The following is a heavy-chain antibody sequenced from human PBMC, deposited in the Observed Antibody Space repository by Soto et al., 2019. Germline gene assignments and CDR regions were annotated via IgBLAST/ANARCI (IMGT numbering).Heavy chain of an antibody. V-gene: IGHV4-39*01. D-gene: IGHD1-1*01. Sequence: QLQLQESGPGLVKPSETLSLTCTVSGGSVSSSSYYWGWVRQPPGKGLEWIGSVYYSGSTYYNPSLESRGTLSVDKSKNQSSLKLLSLSAADTAVYYCGRLEELATISYYFDYWGQGALVTVSS. J-gene: IGHJ4*02. CDR1: GGSVSSSSYY. CDR3: GRLEELATISYYFDY. CDR2: VYYSGST.